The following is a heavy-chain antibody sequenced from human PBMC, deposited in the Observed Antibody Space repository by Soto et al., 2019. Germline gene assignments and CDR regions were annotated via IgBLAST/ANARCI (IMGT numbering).Heavy chain of an antibody. CDR1: GYSFTSYW. Sequence: GESLNLSFKGSGYSFTSYWIGCVLQMPGKGLEWMGIIYPGDSDTRYSPSFQGQVTISADKSISTAYLQWSSLKASDTAMYYCARHGVVPAAIGYYYYYGMDVWGQGTTVTV. J-gene: IGHJ6*02. CDR3: ARHGVVPAAIGYYYYYGMDV. D-gene: IGHD2-2*02. CDR2: IYPGDSDT. V-gene: IGHV5-51*01.